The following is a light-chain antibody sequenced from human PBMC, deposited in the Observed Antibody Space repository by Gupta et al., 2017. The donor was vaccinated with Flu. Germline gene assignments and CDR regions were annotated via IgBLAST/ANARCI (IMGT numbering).Light chain of an antibody. CDR2: YDD. Sequence: VLTQPPSVSAAPRQMVTIACSGSSSNIGNNAVNWYQQLPGKAPKLLIYYDDLLPSGVSDRFSGSKSGTSASRAISGLQSEDEADYYCAAWDDSLNGQVVFGGGTKLTVL. CDR3: AAWDDSLNGQVV. J-gene: IGLJ2*01. CDR1: SSNIGNNA. V-gene: IGLV1-36*01.